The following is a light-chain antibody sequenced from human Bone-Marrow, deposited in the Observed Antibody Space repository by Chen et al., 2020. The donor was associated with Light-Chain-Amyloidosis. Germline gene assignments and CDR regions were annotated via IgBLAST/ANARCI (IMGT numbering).Light chain of an antibody. CDR2: DFS. CDR3: NSYTSSGTYV. CDR1: SSDVGGYKY. Sequence: QSALTQPASVSGSPGQSITISCTGISSDVGGYKYVSWFQQHPGKGPKLMIFDFSNRPSGVSNRFSGSKSGSPASLTISGLQAEDEDDYYCNSYTSSGTYVFGTGTKVTVL. V-gene: IGLV2-14*03. J-gene: IGLJ1*01.